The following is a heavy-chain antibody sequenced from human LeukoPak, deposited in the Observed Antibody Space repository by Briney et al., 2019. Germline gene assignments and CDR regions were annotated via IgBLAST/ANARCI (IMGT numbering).Heavy chain of an antibody. CDR1: GYTFTSYD. D-gene: IGHD3-16*02. CDR3: ARGGRLGELSLRFFYYYYYMDV. V-gene: IGHV1-8*03. CDR2: MNPNSGNT. Sequence: GASVKVSCKASGYTFTSYDINWVRQATGQGLEWMGWMNPNSGNTGYAQKFQGRVTITRNTSISTAYMELSSLRSEDTAVYYCARGGRLGELSLRFFYYYYYMDVWGKGTTVTVSS. J-gene: IGHJ6*03.